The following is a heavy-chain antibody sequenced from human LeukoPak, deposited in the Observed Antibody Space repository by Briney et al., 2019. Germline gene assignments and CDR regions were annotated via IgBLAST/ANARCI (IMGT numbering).Heavy chain of an antibody. V-gene: IGHV4-34*01. D-gene: IGHD3-3*01. CDR3: ARGNIIWSGYYDY. Sequence: SETLSLTCAVYGGSFSGYYWSWIRQPPGKGLEWIGEINHSGSTNYNPSLKSRVTISVGTSKNQFSLKLSSVTAADTAVYYCARGNIIWSGYYDYWGQGTLVTVSS. CDR1: GGSFSGYY. CDR2: INHSGST. J-gene: IGHJ4*02.